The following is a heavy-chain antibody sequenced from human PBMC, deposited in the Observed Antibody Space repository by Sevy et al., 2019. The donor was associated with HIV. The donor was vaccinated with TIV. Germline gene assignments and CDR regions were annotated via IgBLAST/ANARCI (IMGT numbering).Heavy chain of an antibody. Sequence: GGSLRLSCTASGYTFPAFSFNWVRQAPGKGLEWLSCCSTGTDHIYYADSAKGRFTISRDDAKNSVYLEMKSLRDQDTALYYCVRRGVDAYNVYFDLWGQGTLVTVSS. CDR2: CSTGTDHI. V-gene: IGHV3-21*05. CDR3: VRRGVDAYNVYFDL. D-gene: IGHD3-10*01. J-gene: IGHJ4*02. CDR1: GYTFPAFS.